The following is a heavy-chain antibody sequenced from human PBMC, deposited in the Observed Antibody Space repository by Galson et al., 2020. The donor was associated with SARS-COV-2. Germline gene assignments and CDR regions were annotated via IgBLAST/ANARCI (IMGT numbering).Heavy chain of an antibody. V-gene: IGHV3-15*07. CDR3: TTVGGFCTGGICSCAYHGMHV. J-gene: IGHJ6*02. CDR2: IKSKSDGGTP. CDR1: DFTFSHAW. Sequence: GGSLRLSCAASDFTFSHAWMNWVRLAPGRRLEWVGRIKSKSDGGTPDYAAPVKGRFTISRDDSKSTLYLQMNSLETEDTAVYYCTTVGGFCTGGICSCAYHGMHVWGQGTTVTVSS. D-gene: IGHD2-15*01.